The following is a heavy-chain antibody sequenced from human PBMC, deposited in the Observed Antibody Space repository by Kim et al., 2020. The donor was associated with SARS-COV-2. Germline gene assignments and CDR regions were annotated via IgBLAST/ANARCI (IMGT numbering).Heavy chain of an antibody. CDR3: ARVRSSGYPWYFDL. D-gene: IGHD3-22*01. J-gene: IGHJ2*01. V-gene: IGHV3-13*04. CDR2: IGTAGDT. CDR1: GFTFSSYD. Sequence: GGSLRLSCAASGFTFSSYDMHWVRQATGKGLEWVSAIGTAGDTYYPGSVKGRFTISRENAKNSLYLQMNSLRAGDTAVYYCARVRSSGYPWYFDLWGRGTLVTVSS.